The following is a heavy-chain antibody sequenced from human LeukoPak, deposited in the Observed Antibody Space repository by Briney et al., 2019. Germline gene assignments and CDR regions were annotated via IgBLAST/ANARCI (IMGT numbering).Heavy chain of an antibody. V-gene: IGHV3-7*01. D-gene: IGHD5-18*01. J-gene: IGHJ4*02. CDR2: IKQDGSEK. CDR3: ARDLFTAMAEHEDY. Sequence: GGSLRLSCAASGFTFSSYWMSLVRQAPGKGLEWVANIKQDGSEKYYVDSVKGRFTISRDNAKNSLYLQMNSLRAEDTAVYYCARDLFTAMAEHEDYWGQGTLVTVSS. CDR1: GFTFSSYW.